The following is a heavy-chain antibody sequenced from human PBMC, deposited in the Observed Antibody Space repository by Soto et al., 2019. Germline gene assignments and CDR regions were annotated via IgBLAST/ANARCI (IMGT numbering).Heavy chain of an antibody. V-gene: IGHV1-69*13. Sequence: ASVKVSCKASGGTFSSYAISWVRQAPGQGLEWMGGIIPIFGTANYAQKFQGRVTITADESTSTAYMELSSLRSEDTAVYYCARTLSSILWDWFDPWGQGTLVTVSS. J-gene: IGHJ5*02. CDR3: ARTLSSILWDWFDP. D-gene: IGHD2-21*01. CDR1: GGTFSSYA. CDR2: IIPIFGTA.